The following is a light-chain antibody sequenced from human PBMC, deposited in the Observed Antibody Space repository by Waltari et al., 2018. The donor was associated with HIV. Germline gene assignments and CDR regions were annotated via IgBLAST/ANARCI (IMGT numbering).Light chain of an antibody. CDR2: RNN. CDR1: SSNIGSNT. CDR3: AAWDGSLSGFWV. J-gene: IGLJ3*02. Sequence: QSVLTQPPSASGTPGQRVTISCSGSSSNIGSNTVYWYQQLPGTAPKLLIYRNNQRPSGVPDRFSGSKSATSASLAISGLRSEDEADYYCAAWDGSLSGFWVFGGGTKLAVL. V-gene: IGLV1-47*01.